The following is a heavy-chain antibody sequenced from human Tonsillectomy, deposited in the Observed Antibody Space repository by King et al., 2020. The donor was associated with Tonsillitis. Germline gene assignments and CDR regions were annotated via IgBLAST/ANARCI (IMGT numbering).Heavy chain of an antibody. J-gene: IGHJ4*02. CDR1: GGSISNTRYY. V-gene: IGHV4-39*07. CDR3: ASHYYFGSGSYYLYYFDY. CDR2: IYYTGRT. Sequence: QLQESGPGRVKPSETLSLTCTVSGGSISNTRYYWGWIRQPPGKGLEWIGSIYYTGRTYDSPSLKSRVTISVDTAKNQFSLKLNSVTAADTAVYYCASHYYFGSGSYYLYYFDYWGQGTLVTVST. D-gene: IGHD3-10*01.